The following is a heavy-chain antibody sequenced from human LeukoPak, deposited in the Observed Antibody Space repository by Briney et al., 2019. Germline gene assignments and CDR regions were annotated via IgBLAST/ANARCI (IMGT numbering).Heavy chain of an antibody. CDR1: GGTFSSYA. D-gene: IGHD6-13*01. V-gene: IGHV1-69*13. CDR3: AKDLGSFHDY. CDR2: IIPIFGTA. J-gene: IGHJ4*02. Sequence: SVKVSCKASGGTFSSYAISWVRQAPGQGLEWMGGIIPIFGTANYAQKFQGRVTITADESTSTAYMELNSLRAEDTAVYYCAKDLGSFHDYWGQGTLVTVSS.